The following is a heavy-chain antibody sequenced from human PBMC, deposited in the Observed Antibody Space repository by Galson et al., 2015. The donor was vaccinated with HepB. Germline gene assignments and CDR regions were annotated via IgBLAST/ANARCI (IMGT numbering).Heavy chain of an antibody. V-gene: IGHV5-10-1*01. CDR2: IDPRDSEI. CDR3: STYDTSADASEQ. Sequence: QSGAEVKKPGESLRISCRGSGYSFINYRITWVRQMPGKGLEWMGRIDPRDSEIDYSPPFQGHVSISADKTINTAYLQWRSLKASDPAIYFCSTYDTSADASEQWGQGTLFTVSS. CDR1: GYSFINYR. D-gene: IGHD3-22*01. J-gene: IGHJ4*02.